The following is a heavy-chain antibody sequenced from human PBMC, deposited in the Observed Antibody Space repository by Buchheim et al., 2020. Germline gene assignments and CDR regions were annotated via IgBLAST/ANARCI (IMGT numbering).Heavy chain of an antibody. J-gene: IGHJ4*02. Sequence: QVQLQESGPGLLKPSETLSLTCTVSGGSISTTTYYWDWIRQSPGKGLEWIGNVHYTGTTYYNPSLKGRVTMSVDTSKNQSSLKLISVTAADTALYYCARHSDAYNFFDYWGQGTL. CDR2: VHYTGTT. D-gene: IGHD5-24*01. CDR1: GGSISTTTYY. CDR3: ARHSDAYNFFDY. V-gene: IGHV4-39*01.